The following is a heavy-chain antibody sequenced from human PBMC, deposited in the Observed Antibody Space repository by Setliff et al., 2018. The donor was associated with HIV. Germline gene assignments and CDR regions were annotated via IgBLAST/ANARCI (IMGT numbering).Heavy chain of an antibody. Sequence: GASVKVSCKASGYALTSYSLTWVRQAPGQGLEWMGWISDYNSNTEYAQKFQGRVTMTKDTSTSTAYMELRSLRPDDTAVYYCARLFGSYNWFDPWGQGTLVTSPQ. CDR3: ARLFGSYNWFDP. CDR1: GYALTSYS. CDR2: ISDYNSNT. J-gene: IGHJ5*02. D-gene: IGHD1-26*01. V-gene: IGHV1-18*01.